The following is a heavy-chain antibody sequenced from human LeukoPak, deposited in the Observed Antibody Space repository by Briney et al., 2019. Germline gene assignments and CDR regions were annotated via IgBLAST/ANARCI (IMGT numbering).Heavy chain of an antibody. V-gene: IGHV3-30-3*02. CDR1: GFTFSSYA. J-gene: IGHJ6*03. Sequence: GRSLRLSCAASGFTFSSYAMHWVRQAPGKGLEWVAVISYDGSNKYYADSVKGRFTISRDNSKNTLYLQMNSLRAEDTAVYYCAKTVSHYYYYMDVWGKGTTVTVSS. D-gene: IGHD4-17*01. CDR3: AKTVSHYYYYMDV. CDR2: ISYDGSNK.